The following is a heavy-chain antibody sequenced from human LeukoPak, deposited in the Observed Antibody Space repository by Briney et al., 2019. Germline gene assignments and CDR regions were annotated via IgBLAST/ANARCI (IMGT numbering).Heavy chain of an antibody. CDR3: AKDLGATVTIFGVVMDY. Sequence: TGGSLRLSCAASGFTFSSYGMHWVRQAPGKGLEGVAFIRYDGSKKYYADSVKGRFTISRDNSKNTLYLQMNSLRAEDTAVYYCAKDLGATVTIFGVVMDYWGQGTLVTVSS. D-gene: IGHD3-3*01. J-gene: IGHJ4*02. CDR1: GFTFSSYG. V-gene: IGHV3-30*02. CDR2: IRYDGSKK.